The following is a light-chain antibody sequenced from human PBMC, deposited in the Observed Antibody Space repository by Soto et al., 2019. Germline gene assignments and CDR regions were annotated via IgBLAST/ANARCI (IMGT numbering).Light chain of an antibody. CDR3: QVWDSSSDHVV. CDR2: YDS. V-gene: IGLV3-21*04. J-gene: IGLJ2*01. CDR1: NIGSKS. Sequence: SYELTQPPSVSVAPGKTARITCGGNNIGSKSVHWYQQKPGQAPVLVIYYDSDRPSGIPERFSGSNSGNTATLTISRVEAGDEAYYYCQVWDSSSDHVVFVGGTKLTVL.